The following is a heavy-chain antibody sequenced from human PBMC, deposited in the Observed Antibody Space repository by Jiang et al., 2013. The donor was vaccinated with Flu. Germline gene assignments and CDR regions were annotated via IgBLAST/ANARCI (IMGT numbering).Heavy chain of an antibody. CDR1: AA. J-gene: IGHJ3*02. V-gene: IGHV6-1*01. CDR2: TYYRSKWYN. Sequence: AAWNWIRQSPSRGLEWLGRTYYRSKWYNDYAVSVKSRMIINPDTSKNQFSLQLNSVTPEDTAVYYCARDLIAVVDYDAFDIWGQGTMVTVSS. D-gene: IGHD6-19*01. CDR3: ARDLIAVVDYDAFDI.